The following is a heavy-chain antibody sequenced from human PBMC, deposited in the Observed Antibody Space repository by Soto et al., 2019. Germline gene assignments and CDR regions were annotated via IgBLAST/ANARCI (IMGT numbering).Heavy chain of an antibody. CDR3: ARGRYGDY. Sequence: QVHLVQSGAEVKKPGASVKVSCQGSDAFTTYGITWVRQAPGQGLEWMGWISAHNGNTNYAQKLQGRVTVTRDTSTSTAYMELRSLRYDDTAVYYCARGRYGDYWGQGALVTVSS. V-gene: IGHV1-18*01. J-gene: IGHJ4*02. CDR1: DAFTTYG. CDR2: ISAHNGNT. D-gene: IGHD1-1*01.